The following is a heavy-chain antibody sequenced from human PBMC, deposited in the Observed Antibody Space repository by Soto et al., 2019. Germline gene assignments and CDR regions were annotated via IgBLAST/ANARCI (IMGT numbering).Heavy chain of an antibody. Sequence: GESLRRSCAASGFTFSIHAMNCVGQAPGKGLEWVSSISGSGDSTYYADSGKGRFTISRDKSKNMVFLQMNSLRAEDTAVYYCAKVPNWIATPLSFDYWGHGTLVTVSS. V-gene: IGHV3-23*01. J-gene: IGHJ4*01. CDR1: GFTFSIHA. CDR3: AKVPNWIATPLSFDY. D-gene: IGHD1-1*01. CDR2: ISGSGDST.